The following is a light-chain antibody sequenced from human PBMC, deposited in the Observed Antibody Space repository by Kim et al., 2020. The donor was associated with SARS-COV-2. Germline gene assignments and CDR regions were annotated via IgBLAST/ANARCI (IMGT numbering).Light chain of an antibody. CDR3: QQYNSYPWT. CDR1: QSISSW. Sequence: ASVGDRVTITCRASQSISSWLAWYQQKPGKATKLLIYKASSLESGVPSRFSGSGSGTEFTLTISSLQPDDFATYYCQQYNSYPWTFGQGTKVDIK. V-gene: IGKV1-5*03. CDR2: KAS. J-gene: IGKJ1*01.